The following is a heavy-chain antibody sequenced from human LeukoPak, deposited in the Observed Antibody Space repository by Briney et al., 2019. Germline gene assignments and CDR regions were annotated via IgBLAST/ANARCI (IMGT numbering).Heavy chain of an antibody. Sequence: SETLSLTCTVSGGAISSYYWSWIRQPPGKGLEWIGYIYHSGGTKYNPSLMSRVTISVDRAQNQFSLSLSSVTAADTAVYYCARDGLYDSSGYYMDSWGQGTLVIVSS. CDR2: IYHSGGT. CDR3: ARDGLYDSSGYYMDS. D-gene: IGHD3-22*01. J-gene: IGHJ4*02. CDR1: GGAISSYY. V-gene: IGHV4-59*01.